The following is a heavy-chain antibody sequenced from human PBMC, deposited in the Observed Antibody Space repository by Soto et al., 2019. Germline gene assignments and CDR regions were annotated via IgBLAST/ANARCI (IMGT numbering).Heavy chain of an antibody. CDR3: ARGGDSYGDDY. CDR2: RSAYNVYT. J-gene: IGHJ4*02. V-gene: IGHV1-18*01. Sequence: ASVKVSCKASGYTFTSFGLTCLRQAPGHGLDWMGWRSAYNVYTKYAQKVQGRVTMTTDTATNTAHMELRSLRPDDTAVYYCARGGDSYGDDYWGQGTLVTVSS. CDR1: GYTFTSFG. D-gene: IGHD5-18*01.